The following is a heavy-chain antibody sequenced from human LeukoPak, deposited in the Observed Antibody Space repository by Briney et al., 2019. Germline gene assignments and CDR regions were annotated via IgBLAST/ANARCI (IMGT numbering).Heavy chain of an antibody. V-gene: IGHV4-39*01. CDR2: IHYSGTT. CDR3: ARHDYRDYNPGTNWFDP. D-gene: IGHD4-17*01. CDR1: GGSVSGSTYY. J-gene: IGHJ5*02. Sequence: SETLSLTCTVSGGSVSGSTYYYLGWIRQTPGKWLECIWSIHYSGTTYYNPSLKSRVTISVDTSKNQFSLKLNSVTTADTAVYYCARHDYRDYNPGTNWFDPWGQGTLVTVSS.